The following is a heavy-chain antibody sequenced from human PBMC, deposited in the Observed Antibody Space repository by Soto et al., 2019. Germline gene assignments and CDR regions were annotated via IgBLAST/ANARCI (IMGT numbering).Heavy chain of an antibody. CDR1: GYTFISYY. D-gene: IGHD2-2*01. V-gene: IGHV1-2*02. Sequence: GASVKVSCKASGYTFISYYIHWVRQAPGQGLEWMGWINTNSGATNIAQKFQGRVTMTRDTSISTAYMELGRLRSDDTAIYYCARDTFSSSWVGSMDVWGQGTTVTVSS. CDR3: ARDTFSSSWVGSMDV. CDR2: INTNSGAT. J-gene: IGHJ6*02.